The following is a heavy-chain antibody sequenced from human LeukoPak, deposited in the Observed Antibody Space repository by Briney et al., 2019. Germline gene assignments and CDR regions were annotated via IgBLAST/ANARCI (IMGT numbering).Heavy chain of an antibody. D-gene: IGHD4-23*01. V-gene: IGHV4-61*10. CDR1: GDSISSGDYY. Sequence: SETLSLTCTVSGDSISSGDYYWSWIRQPAGKGLEWIGYIYYSGSTNYNPSLKSRVTISVDTSKNQFSLKLSSVTAADTAVYYCARGGLMVMDAFDIWGQGTMVTVSS. J-gene: IGHJ3*02. CDR3: ARGGLMVMDAFDI. CDR2: IYYSGST.